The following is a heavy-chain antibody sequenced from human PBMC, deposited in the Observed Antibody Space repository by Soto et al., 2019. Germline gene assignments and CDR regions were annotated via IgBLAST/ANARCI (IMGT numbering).Heavy chain of an antibody. CDR2: INSSSSYT. V-gene: IGHV3-11*05. J-gene: IGHJ2*01. D-gene: IGHD6-13*01. CDR3: ARIITAAGGRRYFDL. Sequence: QVQLVESGGGLVKPGGSLRLSCAASGFTFSDYYMSWIRQAPGKGLEWVSYINSSSSYTNYADSVKGRFTISRDNAKNSLYLQMNGLRADDTAVYYCARIITAAGGRRYFDLWGRGTLVTVSS. CDR1: GFTFSDYY.